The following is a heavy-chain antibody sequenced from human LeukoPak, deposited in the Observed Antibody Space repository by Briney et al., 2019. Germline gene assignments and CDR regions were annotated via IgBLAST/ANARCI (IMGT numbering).Heavy chain of an antibody. CDR3: ATGTVSDGNY. V-gene: IGHV1-2*02. J-gene: IGHJ4*02. CDR1: GYTFTGYY. D-gene: IGHD4-17*01. Sequence: ASVMVSCKTSGYTFTGYYLHWVRQAPGQGLEWMGRINPNTGGTDYAQKFQGRVTMTRDTSISTAYMEVNRLTSDDTAMYYCATGTVSDGNYWGQGTLVTVSS. CDR2: INPNTGGT.